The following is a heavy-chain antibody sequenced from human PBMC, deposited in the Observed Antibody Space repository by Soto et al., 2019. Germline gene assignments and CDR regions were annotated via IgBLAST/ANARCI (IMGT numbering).Heavy chain of an antibody. CDR2: ISYDGYNK. Sequence: QVQLVESGGGVVQPGTSLRLSCAASGFTFSSYAMHWVRQAPGKGLEWVAVISYDGYNKYYADSVKGRFTISRDNSKNTLYLQRNSLRAEDTAVYYCARGPYCSGGTCFGSQSAFDIWGQGTMVTVSS. CDR3: ARGPYCSGGTCFGSQSAFDI. V-gene: IGHV3-30-3*01. D-gene: IGHD2-15*01. CDR1: GFTFSSYA. J-gene: IGHJ3*02.